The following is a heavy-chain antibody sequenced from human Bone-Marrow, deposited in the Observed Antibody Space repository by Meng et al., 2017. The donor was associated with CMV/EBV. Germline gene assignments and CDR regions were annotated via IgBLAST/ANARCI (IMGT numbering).Heavy chain of an antibody. CDR3: ARDPGSGYLSPFDY. J-gene: IGHJ4*02. CDR2: ISSSSSYI. CDR1: GFTFSSYS. Sequence: GESLKISCAASGFTFSSYSMNWVRQAPGKGLEWVSYISSSSSYIYYADSVKGRFTISRDNAKNSLYLQMNSLRAEDTAVYYCARDPGSGYLSPFDYWGQGTLVTVSS. D-gene: IGHD3-22*01. V-gene: IGHV3-21*05.